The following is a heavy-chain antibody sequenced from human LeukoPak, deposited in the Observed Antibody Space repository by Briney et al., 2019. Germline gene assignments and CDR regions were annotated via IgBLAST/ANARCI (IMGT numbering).Heavy chain of an antibody. V-gene: IGHV3-48*01. D-gene: IGHD6-13*01. J-gene: IGHJ3*02. Sequence: TGGSLRLSCAASGFTFNSYGMNWVRQAPGKGLEWVSYIGYSGSSIYYADSVKGRFTTSRDNAKKSLHLQMNSLRAEDTAVYYCARVVISSSSTHGAFDIWGQGTMVTVSS. CDR2: IGYSGSSI. CDR3: ARVVISSSSTHGAFDI. CDR1: GFTFNSYG.